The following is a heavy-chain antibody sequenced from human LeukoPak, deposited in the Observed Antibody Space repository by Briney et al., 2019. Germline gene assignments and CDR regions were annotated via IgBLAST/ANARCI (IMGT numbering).Heavy chain of an antibody. CDR2: IYYSGNT. CDR3: AREDGTIVRGVITGGYFQH. D-gene: IGHD3-10*01. V-gene: IGHV4-30-4*01. J-gene: IGHJ1*01. CDR1: GGSISSGDYY. Sequence: SETLSLTCTVSGGSISSGDYYWSWIRQPPGTGLEWIGCIYYSGNTYYNPSLKSRVTISVDTSKNQFSLKLSSVTAADTAVYYSAREDGTIVRGVITGGYFQHWGQGTLVTVSS.